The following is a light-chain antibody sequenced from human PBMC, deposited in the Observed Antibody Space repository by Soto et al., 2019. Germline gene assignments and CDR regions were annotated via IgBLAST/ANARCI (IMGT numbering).Light chain of an antibody. J-gene: IGLJ1*01. CDR2: EVS. V-gene: IGLV2-14*01. CDR3: SSYTNNSTLV. Sequence: QSALTQPASVSGSPGQSITISCTGTSSDVGGYNYVSWYEQHPGKAPKLMISEVSNRPSGVSNPFSGSKSCNKASLTISGLQAEDEADYYCSSYTNNSTLVFGTGTKLTVL. CDR1: SSDVGGYNY.